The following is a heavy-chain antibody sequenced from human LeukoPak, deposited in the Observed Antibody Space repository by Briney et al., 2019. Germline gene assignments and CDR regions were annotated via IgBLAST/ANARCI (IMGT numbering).Heavy chain of an antibody. V-gene: IGHV3-7*01. J-gene: IGHJ4*02. Sequence: GGSLRLSCAASGFTSSSYWMSWVRQAPGKGLEWVANIKQDGSEKYYVDSVKGRFTISRDNSKNTLYLQMNSLRAEDTAAYYCAKEGDWGQGTLVTVSS. CDR2: IKQDGSEK. CDR3: AKEGD. D-gene: IGHD3-16*01. CDR1: GFTSSSYW.